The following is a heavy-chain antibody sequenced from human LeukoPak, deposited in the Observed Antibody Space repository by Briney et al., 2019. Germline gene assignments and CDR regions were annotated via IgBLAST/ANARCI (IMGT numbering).Heavy chain of an antibody. Sequence: GGSLRLSCAASGFTFSSYGMHWVRQAPGKGLEWVAVIWYVGSNKYYADSVKGRFTISRDNSKNTLYLQMNSLRAEDTAVYYCARNSRIAATGSENWFDPWGQGTLVTVSS. J-gene: IGHJ5*02. CDR3: ARNSRIAATGSENWFDP. D-gene: IGHD2-15*01. CDR2: IWYVGSNK. V-gene: IGHV3-33*01. CDR1: GFTFSSYG.